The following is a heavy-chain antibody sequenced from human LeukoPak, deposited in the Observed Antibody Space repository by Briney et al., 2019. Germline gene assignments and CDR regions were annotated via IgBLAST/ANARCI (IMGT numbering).Heavy chain of an antibody. Sequence: SVEVSCKASGGTFSSYAISWVRQAPGQGLEWMGGIIPIFGTANYAQKFQGRVTITADESTSTAYMELSSLRSEDMAVYYCALAAAGTRDYYYYYMDVWGKGTTVTVSS. J-gene: IGHJ6*03. D-gene: IGHD6-13*01. V-gene: IGHV1-69*13. CDR2: IIPIFGTA. CDR1: GGTFSSYA. CDR3: ALAAAGTRDYYYYYMDV.